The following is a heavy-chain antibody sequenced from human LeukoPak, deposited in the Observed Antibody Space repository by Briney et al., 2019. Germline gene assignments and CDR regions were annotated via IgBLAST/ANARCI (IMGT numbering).Heavy chain of an antibody. CDR2: TNHSGST. CDR1: GGSFSGYS. D-gene: IGHD3-10*01. V-gene: IGHV4-34*01. J-gene: IGHJ4*02. Sequence: SETLSLTCAVYGGSFSGYSWTWIRQPPGKGLEWIGETNHSGSTNYNPSLKSRVTISVDTSKNQFSLKLSSVTAADTAVYYCARVGEFPDYWGQGTLVTVSS. CDR3: ARVGEFPDY.